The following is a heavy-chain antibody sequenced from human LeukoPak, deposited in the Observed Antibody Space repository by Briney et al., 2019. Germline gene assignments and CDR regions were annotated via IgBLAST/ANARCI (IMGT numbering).Heavy chain of an antibody. Sequence: ASVKVSCKASGYTFTSYYMHWVRQAPGQGLEWMGIINPSGGSTSYAQKFQGRVTMTRDTSTSTVYMELSSLRSEDTAVYYCARDGPRGYSYGCNAFDIWGQGTMVTVSS. D-gene: IGHD5-18*01. CDR1: GYTFTSYY. CDR2: INPSGGST. J-gene: IGHJ3*02. CDR3: ARDGPRGYSYGCNAFDI. V-gene: IGHV1-46*01.